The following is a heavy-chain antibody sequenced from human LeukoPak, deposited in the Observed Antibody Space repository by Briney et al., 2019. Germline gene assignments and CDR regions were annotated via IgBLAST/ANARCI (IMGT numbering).Heavy chain of an antibody. V-gene: IGHV4-31*03. CDR3: AREGLGTAMEY. CDR1: GASISSGTYY. Sequence: SETLSLTCTASGASISSGTYYWSWIRQHPGKGPEWIGYIHYTGSTYYNPSLESRVTMSVYRSENQFSLNLSAVSAADTAVYYCAREGLGTAMEYWGQGKLVFVSP. J-gene: IGHJ4*02. D-gene: IGHD2-21*02. CDR2: IHYTGST.